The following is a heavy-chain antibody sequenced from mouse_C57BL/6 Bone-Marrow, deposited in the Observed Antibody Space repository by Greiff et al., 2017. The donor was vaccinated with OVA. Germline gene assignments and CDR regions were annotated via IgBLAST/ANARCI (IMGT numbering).Heavy chain of an antibody. D-gene: IGHD1-1*01. CDR3: ARNRGTTPWFAY. J-gene: IGHJ3*01. Sequence: VMLVESGPGLGQPAQSLSITCTVSGFSLTSYGVHWVCQSPGKGLEWLGVIWSGGSPDYNAAFISRLSISKDNSKSQVFFKMNSLQADDTAIYYCARNRGTTPWFAYWGQGTLVTVSA. V-gene: IGHV2-2*01. CDR2: IWSGGSP. CDR1: GFSLTSYG.